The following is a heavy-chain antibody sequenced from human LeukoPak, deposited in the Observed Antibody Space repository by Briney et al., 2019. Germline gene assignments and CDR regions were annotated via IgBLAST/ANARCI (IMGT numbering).Heavy chain of an antibody. CDR2: ISSDGNNE. Sequence: GGSLRLSCAASGFTFSTYGIHWVRQAPGKGLEWAAVISSDGNNEYYAGSVKGRFTISRDNSKNTVYLQMQSLRAEDAAVYYCVKDLGGVXATFHYWGQGTLVTVSS. CDR3: VKDLGGVXATFHY. D-gene: IGHD1-26*01. CDR1: GFTFSTYG. J-gene: IGHJ4*02. V-gene: IGHV3-30*18.